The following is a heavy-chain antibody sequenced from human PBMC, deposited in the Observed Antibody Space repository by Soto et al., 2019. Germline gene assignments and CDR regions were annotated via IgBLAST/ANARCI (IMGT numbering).Heavy chain of an antibody. D-gene: IGHD1-26*01. Sequence: QVQLVQSGAEVKKPGSSVKVSCKASGGTFSSYAISWVRQAPGQGLEWMGGIIPIFGTANYAQKFQGRVTXXAXEXXSTGYMELSSLRSEGTAVYYCARGGSGSYSYGMDVWGQGTTVTVSS. CDR2: IIPIFGTA. J-gene: IGHJ6*02. V-gene: IGHV1-69*12. CDR1: GGTFSSYA. CDR3: ARGGSGSYSYGMDV.